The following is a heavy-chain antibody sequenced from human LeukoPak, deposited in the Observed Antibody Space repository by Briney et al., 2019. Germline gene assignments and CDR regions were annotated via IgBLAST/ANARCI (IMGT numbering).Heavy chain of an antibody. CDR3: ARAPHPEVNGYNYGWNY. V-gene: IGHV1-8*01. J-gene: IGHJ4*02. D-gene: IGHD5-18*01. CDR1: EYTFTSYD. Sequence: GASVKVSCKAYEYTFTSYDINWVRRATGQGLEWMGWMNPNSGNTGYAQRFQGRITMTRNTSISTAYLELSGLRSEDTAVYYCARAPHPEVNGYNYGWNYWGQGTLVTVSS. CDR2: MNPNSGNT.